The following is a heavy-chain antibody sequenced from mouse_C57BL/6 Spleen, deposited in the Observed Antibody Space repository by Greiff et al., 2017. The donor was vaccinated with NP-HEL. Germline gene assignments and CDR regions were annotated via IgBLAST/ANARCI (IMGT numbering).Heavy chain of an antibody. J-gene: IGHJ2*01. CDR1: GYTFTDYE. CDR2: IDPETGGT. CDR3: TETTVVGDY. D-gene: IGHD1-1*01. Sequence: VQLQESGAELVRPGASVTLSCKASGYTFTDYEMHWVKQTPVHGLEWIGAIDPETGGTAYNQKFKGKAILTADKSSSTAYMELRSLTSEDSAVYYCTETTVVGDYWGQGTTLTVSS. V-gene: IGHV1-15*01.